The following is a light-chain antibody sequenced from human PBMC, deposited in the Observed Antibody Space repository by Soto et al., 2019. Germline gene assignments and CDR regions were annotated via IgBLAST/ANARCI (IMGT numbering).Light chain of an antibody. Sequence: DIQMTQSPSTLSASVGDRVTIACRASQRISPWLAWFQQRPGKAPKLLIYDVSTLESGVPSRFNGSGSGTEFTLTISGLPSDAFATYFCQKYDSYSRTFGQGTKV. CDR1: QRISPW. CDR3: QKYDSYSRT. J-gene: IGKJ1*01. V-gene: IGKV1-5*01. CDR2: DVS.